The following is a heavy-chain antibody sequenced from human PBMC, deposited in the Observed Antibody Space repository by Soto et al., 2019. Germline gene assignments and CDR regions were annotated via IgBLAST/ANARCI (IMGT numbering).Heavy chain of an antibody. D-gene: IGHD3-3*01. J-gene: IGHJ6*02. Sequence: QVQLQESGPGLVKPSQTLSLTCTVSGGSISSGGYYWSWIRQHPGKGLEWIGYIYYSGSTYYNPSLKSRVTRSVYTSKKQFSRKLSSLTAAYTSVYYCARSYYDFWSGYYSDYYYGMDVWGQGTTVTGYS. V-gene: IGHV4-31*03. CDR3: ARSYYDFWSGYYSDYYYGMDV. CDR1: GGSISSGGYY. CDR2: IYYSGST.